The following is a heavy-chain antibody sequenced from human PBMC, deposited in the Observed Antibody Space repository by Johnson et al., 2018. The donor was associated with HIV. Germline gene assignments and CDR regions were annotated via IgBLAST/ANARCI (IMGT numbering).Heavy chain of an antibody. J-gene: IGHJ3*02. CDR2: ISYDGSNK. D-gene: IGHD3-9*01. CDR1: AFTFRSYS. V-gene: IGHV3-30*04. Sequence: QVQLVESGGGVVQPGRSLRLSCAASAFTFRSYSMHWVRQAPGKGLEWVAVISYDGSNKSYVDSVKARFTISRDDARHTLYLQMNSLRVEDTALYYCARDGDDGDEADDTKGAFDIWGQGTMVTVSS. CDR3: ARDGDDGDEADDTKGAFDI.